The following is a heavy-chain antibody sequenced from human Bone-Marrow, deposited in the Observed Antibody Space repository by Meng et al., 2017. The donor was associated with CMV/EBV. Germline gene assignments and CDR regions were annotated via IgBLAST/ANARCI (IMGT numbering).Heavy chain of an antibody. V-gene: IGHV3-33*01. D-gene: IGHD2-15*01. CDR3: SVAATPYYYYGMDV. CDR1: GFTFSSYG. J-gene: IGHJ6*02. Sequence: GESLKISCAASGFTFSSYGMHWARQAPGKGLEWVAVIWYDGSNKYYADSVKGRFTISRDNSKNTLYLQMNSLRAEDTAVYYCSVAATPYYYYGMDVWGQGTTVTVSS. CDR2: IWYDGSNK.